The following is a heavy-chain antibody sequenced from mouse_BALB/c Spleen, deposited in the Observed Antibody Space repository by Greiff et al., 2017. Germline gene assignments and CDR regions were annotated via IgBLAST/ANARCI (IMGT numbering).Heavy chain of an antibody. CDR2: IDPYNGGT. D-gene: IGHD1-1*01. CDR3: ARGHYYGSSFYAMDY. CDR1: GYAFTSYN. Sequence: EVQLQESGPELVKPGASVKVSCKASGYAFTSYNMYWVKQSHGKSLEWIGYIDPYNGGTSYNQKFKGKATLTVDKSSSTAYMHLNSLTSEDSAVYYCARGHYYGSSFYAMDYWGQGTSVTVSS. J-gene: IGHJ4*01. V-gene: IGHV1S135*01.